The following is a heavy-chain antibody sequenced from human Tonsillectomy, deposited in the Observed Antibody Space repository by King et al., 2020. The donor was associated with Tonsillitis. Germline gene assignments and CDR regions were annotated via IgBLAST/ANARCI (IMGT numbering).Heavy chain of an antibody. V-gene: IGHV3-9*01. CDR3: AKDIVGATYYYNAMDV. CDR1: GFTFDDYA. D-gene: IGHD1-26*01. CDR2: ISWNSGSI. J-gene: IGHJ6*02. Sequence: VQLVESGGGLVQPGRSLRLSCAASGFTFDDYAMHWVRHAPGKGLEWVSGISWNSGSIGYADSVKGRFTISRDNAKISLYLQMNSLRPEDTALYYCAKDIVGATYYYNAMDVWGQGTTVTVSS.